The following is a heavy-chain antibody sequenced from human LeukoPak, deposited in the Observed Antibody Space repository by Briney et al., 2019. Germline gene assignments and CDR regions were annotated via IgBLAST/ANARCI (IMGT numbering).Heavy chain of an antibody. V-gene: IGHV3-23*01. CDR3: AKLEVLAYGSGSYSGY. D-gene: IGHD3-10*01. J-gene: IGHJ4*02. CDR1: GITFSTYA. Sequence: GGSLRLSCAASGITFSTYAMSWVRQAPGKGLEWVSVISGSGSNTNYADSVKGRFTISRDNSKNTLFLQMNSLRAEDTAVYYCAKLEVLAYGSGSYSGYWGQGTLVTVSS. CDR2: ISGSGSNT.